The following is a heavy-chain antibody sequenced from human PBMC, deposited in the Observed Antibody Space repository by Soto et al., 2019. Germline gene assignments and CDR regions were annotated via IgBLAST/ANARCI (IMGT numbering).Heavy chain of an antibody. CDR1: GGSIRSGDYY. CDR2: IYYSGST. J-gene: IGHJ4*02. V-gene: IGHV4-30-4*01. D-gene: IGHD3-3*01. Sequence: SETHSLTSTVSGGSIRSGDYYWSWIRQPPGKGLEWIGYIYYSGSTYYNPSLKSRVTISVDTSKNQFSLNLSSVTAADTAVYYCAREESGYYTFDYWGQGTLVTVSS. CDR3: AREESGYYTFDY.